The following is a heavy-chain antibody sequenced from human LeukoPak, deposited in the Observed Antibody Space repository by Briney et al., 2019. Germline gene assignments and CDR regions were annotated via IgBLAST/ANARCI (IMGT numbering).Heavy chain of an antibody. Sequence: SVKVSCKAFGGSFSSEAISWVRQAPGQGLEWMGGIIPIFGTANYAQKFQARVTITTDESTSTAYMEVSSLRSEDTAVYYCGRKAGDCGGGSCYSIDYWGQGTLVTVSS. J-gene: IGHJ4*02. CDR2: IIPIFGTA. V-gene: IGHV1-69*05. D-gene: IGHD2-15*01. CDR3: GRKAGDCGGGSCYSIDY. CDR1: GGSFSSEA.